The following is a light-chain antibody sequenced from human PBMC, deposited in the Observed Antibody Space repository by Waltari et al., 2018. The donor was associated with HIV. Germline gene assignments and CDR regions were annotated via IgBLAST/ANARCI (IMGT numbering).Light chain of an antibody. V-gene: IGLV3-19*01. CDR3: HSRDTDGDHYV. J-gene: IGLJ1*01. Sequence: SSELTQDPVVSVALGQTIKIRCQGDSLRSFFANWDQHRPGQAPVLVVYGGNRRPSGIPARVSASNSGNTSSLIISNSQAVDEADYFCHSRDTDGDHYVFGSGTRVIV. CDR2: GGN. CDR1: SLRSFF.